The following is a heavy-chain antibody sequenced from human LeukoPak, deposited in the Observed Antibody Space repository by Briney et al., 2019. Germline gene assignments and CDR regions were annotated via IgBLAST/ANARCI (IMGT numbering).Heavy chain of an antibody. V-gene: IGHV3-21*01. J-gene: IGHJ4*02. CDR1: GFTFSSYS. CDR2: ISSSSSYI. Sequence: GGSLRLSCAASGFTFSSYSMNWVRQAPGKGLEWVSSISSSSSYIYYADSVKGRFTISRDNAKNSLYLQMSSLRAEDTAVYYCARDSIAARPLDYWGQGTLVTVSS. D-gene: IGHD6-6*01. CDR3: ARDSIAARPLDY.